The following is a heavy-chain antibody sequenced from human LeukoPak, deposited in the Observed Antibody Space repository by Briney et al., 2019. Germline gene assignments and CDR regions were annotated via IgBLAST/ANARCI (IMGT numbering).Heavy chain of an antibody. J-gene: IGHJ6*04. Sequence: GGSLRLSCAASGFTFSSYEMNWVRQAPGKGLGWVSYISSSGSTIYYADSVKGRFTISRDNAKNSLYLQMNSLRAEDMAVYYCAELGITMIGGVWGKGTTVTISS. CDR1: GFTFSSYE. D-gene: IGHD3-10*02. CDR2: ISSSGSTI. V-gene: IGHV3-48*03. CDR3: AELGITMIGGV.